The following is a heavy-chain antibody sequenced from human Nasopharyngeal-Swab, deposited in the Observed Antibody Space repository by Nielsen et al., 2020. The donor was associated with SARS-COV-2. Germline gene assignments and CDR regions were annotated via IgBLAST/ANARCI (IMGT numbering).Heavy chain of an antibody. Sequence: SETLSLTCAVSGGSISSSNWWSWVRQPPGKGLEWIGELYHSGSTNYNPSPKSRVTISVDKSKNQFPLKLSSVTAADTAVYYCARVGDFGYFDYWGQGTLVTVSS. J-gene: IGHJ4*02. CDR1: GGSISSSNW. CDR3: ARVGDFGYFDY. D-gene: IGHD3-16*01. V-gene: IGHV4-4*02. CDR2: LYHSGST.